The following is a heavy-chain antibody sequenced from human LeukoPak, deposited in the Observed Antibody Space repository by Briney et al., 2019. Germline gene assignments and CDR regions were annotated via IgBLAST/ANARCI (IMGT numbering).Heavy chain of an antibody. CDR3: TRRGGGAYDRSLDF. D-gene: IGHD3-10*01. CDR2: IEWGGTDV. J-gene: IGHJ4*02. CDR1: GFTFTNNI. V-gene: IGHV3-23*05. Sequence: GGSLTLSCAASGFTFTNNIMTWLRQATGKGVEGVSAIEWGGTDVVYADSVRGRFIMARDNSKTIVYVQMSGLRVDDTAIYHCTRRGGGAYDRSLDFWGQGTLVTVSS.